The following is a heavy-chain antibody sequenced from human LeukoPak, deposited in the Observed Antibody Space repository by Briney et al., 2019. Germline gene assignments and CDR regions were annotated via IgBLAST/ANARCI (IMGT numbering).Heavy chain of an antibody. CDR3: AKDRSDSSGWYYFDY. Sequence: SETLTLPCTVSGGSITSGDSHWSWIRQPPGKGLEWIGYIYYSGTTNYNPSLKSRVTISVYTSKNQFSLKLTSVTAADTAVYYCAKDRSDSSGWYYFDYWGQGTLVTVSS. J-gene: IGHJ4*02. CDR2: IYYSGTT. V-gene: IGHV4-61*08. D-gene: IGHD6-19*01. CDR1: GGSITSGDSH.